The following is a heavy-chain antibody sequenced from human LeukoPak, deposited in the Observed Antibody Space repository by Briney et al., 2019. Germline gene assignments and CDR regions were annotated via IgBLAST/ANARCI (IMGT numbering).Heavy chain of an antibody. CDR2: ISSSSSTI. Sequence: GGSLRLSCAASGFTFSSYWMNWVRQAPGKGLEWVSYISSSSSTIYYADSVKGRFTISRDNAKNSLYLQMNSLRAEDTAVYYCARGAYYYEDWGQGTLVTVSS. J-gene: IGHJ4*02. V-gene: IGHV3-48*01. CDR3: ARGAYYYED. D-gene: IGHD3-22*01. CDR1: GFTFSSYW.